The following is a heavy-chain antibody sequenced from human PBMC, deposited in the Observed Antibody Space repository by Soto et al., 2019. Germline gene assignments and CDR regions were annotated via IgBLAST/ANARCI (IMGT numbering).Heavy chain of an antibody. CDR2: ISYTGST. Sequence: SETLSLTCTVSGGSITGFYWIWIRQTPGKGLEWIGHISYTGSTNYNPSLKSRVTIAVDTSKNQFSLNLTSVTAADTAVYYCAREGNGWYYSDYWGQGALVTVSS. J-gene: IGHJ4*02. V-gene: IGHV4-59*01. D-gene: IGHD6-19*01. CDR1: GGSITGFY. CDR3: AREGNGWYYSDY.